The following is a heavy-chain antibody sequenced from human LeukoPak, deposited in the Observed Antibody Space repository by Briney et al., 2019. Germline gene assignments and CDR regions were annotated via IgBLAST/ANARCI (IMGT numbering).Heavy chain of an antibody. V-gene: IGHV4-31*03. Sequence: SETLSLTCSVTGGSISSGGFYWSWIRQHPWQGLEWIGYIHNSGSTYYNPSLQSRAIISLDTSKSQFSLQLNSVTAADTAVYYCARVDGSGSKRWFDPWGQGVPVTVSS. CDR3: ARVDGSGSKRWFDP. CDR2: IHNSGST. J-gene: IGHJ5*02. D-gene: IGHD3-10*01. CDR1: GGSISSGGFY.